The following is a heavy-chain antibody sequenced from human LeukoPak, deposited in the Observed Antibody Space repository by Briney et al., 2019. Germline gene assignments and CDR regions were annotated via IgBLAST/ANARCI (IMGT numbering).Heavy chain of an antibody. Sequence: SETLSLTCTVSGGSISSYYWSWIRQPPGKGLEWIGYIYYSGSTNYNPSLKSRVTISVDTSKNQFSLKLSSVTAADTAVYYCARGAITNSSPDYWGQGTLVTVSS. CDR1: GGSISSYY. V-gene: IGHV4-59*01. D-gene: IGHD6-13*01. CDR2: IYYSGST. J-gene: IGHJ4*02. CDR3: ARGAITNSSPDY.